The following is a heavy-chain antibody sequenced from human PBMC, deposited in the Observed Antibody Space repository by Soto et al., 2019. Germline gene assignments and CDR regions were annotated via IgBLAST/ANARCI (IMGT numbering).Heavy chain of an antibody. V-gene: IGHV3-15*01. D-gene: IGHD2-8*01. CDR3: TTDPSCTNGVCYYYYGMDV. J-gene: IGHJ6*02. CDR1: GFTFSNAW. Sequence: GGSLRLSCAASGFTFSNAWMSWVRQAPGKGLEWVGRIKSKTDGGTTDYPAPVKGRFTISRDDSKNTLYLQMNSLKTEDTAVYYCTTDPSCTNGVCYYYYGMDVWGQGTTVTVSS. CDR2: IKSKTDGGTT.